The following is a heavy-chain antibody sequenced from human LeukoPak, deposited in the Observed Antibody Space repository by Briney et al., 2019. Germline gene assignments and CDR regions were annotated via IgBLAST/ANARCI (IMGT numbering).Heavy chain of an antibody. D-gene: IGHD6-13*01. CDR3: ARFASLYSRSWYYAFDI. CDR1: GYTFTNND. CDR2: INPSGGST. V-gene: IGHV1-46*01. Sequence: AAVKVSCKASGYTFTNNDIHWVRQAPGQGLEWMGIINPSGGSTSYAQKFQGRVTMTRDTSTSTVYMELSSLRSEDTAVYYCARFASLYSRSWYYAFDIWGQGTMITVSS. J-gene: IGHJ3*02.